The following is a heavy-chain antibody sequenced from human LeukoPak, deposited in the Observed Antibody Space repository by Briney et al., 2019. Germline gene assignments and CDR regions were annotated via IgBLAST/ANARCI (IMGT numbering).Heavy chain of an antibody. V-gene: IGHV4-34*01. D-gene: IGHD3-22*01. Sequence: PSETLSLTCAVYGGSFSGYYWSWIRQPPGKGLEWIGEINHSGSTNYNPSLKSRVTISVDTSKNQFSLKLSSVTAADTAVYYCARHRSYNYYDSSGYYFLQPDFDYWGQGTLVTVSS. CDR1: GGSFSGYY. J-gene: IGHJ4*02. CDR2: INHSGST. CDR3: ARHRSYNYYDSSGYYFLQPDFDY.